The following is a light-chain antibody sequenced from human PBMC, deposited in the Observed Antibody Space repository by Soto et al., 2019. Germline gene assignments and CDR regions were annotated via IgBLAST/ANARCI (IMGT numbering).Light chain of an antibody. CDR1: SSDIGGYNY. J-gene: IGLJ1*01. CDR3: SSYTSSSSTLAYV. Sequence: QSALTQPASVSGSPGQSITISCTGTSSDIGGYNYVSWYQQHPGKAPKLMIYDVNNRPSGVSNRFSGSKSGNTASLTISGLQAEDEADYYCSSYTSSSSTLAYVFGTGTKVTVL. CDR2: DVN. V-gene: IGLV2-14*03.